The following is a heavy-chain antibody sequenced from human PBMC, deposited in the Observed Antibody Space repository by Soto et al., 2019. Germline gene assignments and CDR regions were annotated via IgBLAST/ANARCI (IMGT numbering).Heavy chain of an antibody. D-gene: IGHD2-2*01. V-gene: IGHV6-1*01. J-gene: IGHJ6*02. Sequence: SQTLSLTCAISGDSVSSNSAAWNWIRQSPSRGLEWLGRTYYRSKWYNDYAVSVTSRITINPDTSKNQFSLQLNSVTPEDTAVYYCARAASSTASIRSYYYYYGMDVWGQGTTVTVCS. CDR3: ARAASSTASIRSYYYYYGMDV. CDR2: TYYRSKWYN. CDR1: GDSVSSNSAA.